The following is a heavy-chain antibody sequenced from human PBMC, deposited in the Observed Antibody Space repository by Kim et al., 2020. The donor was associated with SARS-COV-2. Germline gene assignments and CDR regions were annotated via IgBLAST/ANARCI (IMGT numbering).Heavy chain of an antibody. CDR3: ARGGSYYDSSDPHFDI. J-gene: IGHJ3*02. Sequence: SVKGRFTISRDNSKSTLYLQMNSLRAEDTAVYYCARGGSYYDSSDPHFDIWGQGTMVTVSS. D-gene: IGHD3-22*01. V-gene: IGHV3-30*07.